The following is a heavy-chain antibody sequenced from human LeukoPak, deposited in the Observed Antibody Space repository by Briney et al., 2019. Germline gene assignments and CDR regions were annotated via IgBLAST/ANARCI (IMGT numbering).Heavy chain of an antibody. Sequence: GGSLRLSCAASGFTFSGYDMSWVRQAPGKGLEWVSSLSADGAGTTYADSVKDRYTVSRDFSANTLYLQMNSLRADDTAIYFCAKVLRTWYFDLWGRGALVTVSS. CDR1: GFTFSGYD. V-gene: IGHV3-23*01. CDR3: AKVLRTWYFDL. J-gene: IGHJ2*01. CDR2: LSADGAGT.